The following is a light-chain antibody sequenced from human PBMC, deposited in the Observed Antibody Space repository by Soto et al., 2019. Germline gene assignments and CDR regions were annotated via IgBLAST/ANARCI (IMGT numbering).Light chain of an antibody. V-gene: IGKV1-5*01. CDR1: QSMSTW. J-gene: IGKJ2*01. CDR3: QHAGA. Sequence: GERVTITFRASQSMSTWVAWYQQKAGKAPKLLIYDASTLESGVPSRFSGSGSGTDFTLTISGLQPDDFATYYCQHAGAFGQGTRLEIK. CDR2: DAS.